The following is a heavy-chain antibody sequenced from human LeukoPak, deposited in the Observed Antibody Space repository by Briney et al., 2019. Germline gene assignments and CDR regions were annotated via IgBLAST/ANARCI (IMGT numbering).Heavy chain of an antibody. Sequence: GGSLRLSCSASGFTFSNYAMHWVRQAPGKGLEYVSAISSNGGSTYYAESVKGRFTISRDNSKNTLYLQMSSLRAEDTAVCYCVEDRSAHWLANDAFDIWGQGTMVTVSS. CDR3: VEDRSAHWLANDAFDI. CDR2: ISSNGGST. V-gene: IGHV3-64D*09. CDR1: GFTFSNYA. D-gene: IGHD6-19*01. J-gene: IGHJ3*02.